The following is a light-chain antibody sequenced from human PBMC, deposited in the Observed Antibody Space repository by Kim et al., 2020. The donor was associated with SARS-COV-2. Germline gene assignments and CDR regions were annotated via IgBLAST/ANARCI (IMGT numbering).Light chain of an antibody. Sequence: EIVLTQSPGTLSLSPGERATLSCSASQSINNDLAWYQQKPGQAPRLLIYGASYRLSGIPDRFGGSGSGTDFTLTISRLEAEDFAVYFCKQYGRSLTFGQGTRLEIK. V-gene: IGKV3-20*01. CDR1: QSINND. J-gene: IGKJ5*01. CDR3: KQYGRSLT. CDR2: GAS.